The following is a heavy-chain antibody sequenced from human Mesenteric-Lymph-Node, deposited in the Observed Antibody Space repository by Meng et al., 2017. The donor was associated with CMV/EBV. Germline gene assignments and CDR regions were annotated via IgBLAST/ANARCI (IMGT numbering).Heavy chain of an antibody. V-gene: IGHV3-74*01. J-gene: IGHJ6*02. CDR3: ARTTVTTSYGMDV. D-gene: IGHD4-11*01. CDR1: GFTFSSYW. CDR2: INDDGSST. Sequence: GESLKISCAASGFTFSSYWMHWVRQVPGKGLMWVSRINDDGSSTNYADSVKGRFTISRDNAKNSLYLQMNSLRAEDTAVYYCARTTVTTSYGMDVWGQGTTVTVSS.